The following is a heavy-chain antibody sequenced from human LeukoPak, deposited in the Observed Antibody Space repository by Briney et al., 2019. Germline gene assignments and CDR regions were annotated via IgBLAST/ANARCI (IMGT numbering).Heavy chain of an antibody. D-gene: IGHD3-3*01. CDR2: IYSGDNT. V-gene: IGHV3-66*02. CDR1: GFIFSNYW. Sequence: GGSLRLSCAASGFIFSNYWMSWVRQAPGKGLEWVSVIYSGDNTYYADSVKGRFTISRDNSKSTLYLQMNSLRAEDTAVYYCARATFWSGYQRDSWYMDIWGKGTTVTVSS. CDR3: ARATFWSGYQRDSWYMDI. J-gene: IGHJ6*03.